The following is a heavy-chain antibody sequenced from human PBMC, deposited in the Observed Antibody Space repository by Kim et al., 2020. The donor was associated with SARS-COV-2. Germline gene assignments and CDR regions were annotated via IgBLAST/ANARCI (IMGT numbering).Heavy chain of an antibody. V-gene: IGHV3-7*01. J-gene: IGHJ6*02. D-gene: IGHD2-15*01. CDR3: ARDGRYCSGARCRDYGLDV. CDR2: VNQDGSER. Sequence: GGSLRLSCTGSGFTFSDYWMTWIRQAPGKGPEWVANVNQDGSERYYAASVKGRFIISRDNTKNSLYLEMNSLRVDDTHVYFCARDGRYCSGARCRDYGLDVWGQGTTVTVS. CDR1: GFTFSDYW.